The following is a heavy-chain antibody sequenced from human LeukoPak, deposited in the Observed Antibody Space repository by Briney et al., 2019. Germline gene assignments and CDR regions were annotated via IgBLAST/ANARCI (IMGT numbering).Heavy chain of an antibody. CDR3: ARGTLGSGYGYFDY. CDR1: GFTVSSNY. CDR2: IYIGGSA. J-gene: IGHJ4*02. Sequence: GSLRLSCAASGFTVSSNYMTWVRQAPGKGLEWVSVIYIGGSAYYSDSVKGRFTISRDNSKNTLYPQMNSLRAEDTAVYYCARGTLGSGYGYFDYWGQGTLVTVSS. D-gene: IGHD5-12*01. V-gene: IGHV3-53*01.